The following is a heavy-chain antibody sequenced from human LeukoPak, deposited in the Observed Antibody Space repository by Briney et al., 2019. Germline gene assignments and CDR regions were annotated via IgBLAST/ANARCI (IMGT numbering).Heavy chain of an antibody. J-gene: IGHJ4*02. CDR1: GGSISSGSYY. D-gene: IGHD6-25*01. Sequence: SDTLSLTCTVSGGSISSGSYYWSWIRQPAGKGLEWIGRICTSGSTNYNPSLKSRVTISVDTSKNQFSLKLSSVTAADTAVYYCAREGVGGRIAAAHPYYFDYWGQGTLVTVSS. V-gene: IGHV4-61*02. CDR3: AREGVGGRIAAAHPYYFDY. CDR2: ICTSGST.